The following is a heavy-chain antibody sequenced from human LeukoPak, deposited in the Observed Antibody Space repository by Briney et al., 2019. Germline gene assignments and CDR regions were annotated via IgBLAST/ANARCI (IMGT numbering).Heavy chain of an antibody. D-gene: IGHD1-26*01. CDR1: GLTFRSYA. J-gene: IGHJ4*02. CDR2: ITGSGTGT. Sequence: GGSLRLSCAASGLTFRSYAVTWVRQTPGKGLEWISSITGSGTGTQYADSVKGRFTISRDNSKNTVYLQMNSLRAEDTAVHYCARGMSGSYDYWGQGTLVTVSS. V-gene: IGHV3-23*01. CDR3: ARGMSGSYDY.